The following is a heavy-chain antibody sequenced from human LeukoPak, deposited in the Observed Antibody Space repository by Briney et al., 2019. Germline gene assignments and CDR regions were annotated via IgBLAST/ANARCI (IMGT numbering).Heavy chain of an antibody. Sequence: SETLSLTCTVSGGSISSGSYCWSWIRQPAGKGLEWIGHIHTSGNTNYNPSLKSRVTISVDTSKNQFSLKLSSVTAADTAVYYCARSHESLWFGEYDYWGQGTLVTVSS. D-gene: IGHD3-10*01. V-gene: IGHV4-61*09. CDR2: IHTSGNT. CDR1: GGSISSGSYC. CDR3: ARSHESLWFGEYDY. J-gene: IGHJ4*02.